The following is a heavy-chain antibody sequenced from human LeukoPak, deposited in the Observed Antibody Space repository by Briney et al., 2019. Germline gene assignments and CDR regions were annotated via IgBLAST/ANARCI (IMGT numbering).Heavy chain of an antibody. J-gene: IGHJ6*03. V-gene: IGHV4-4*07. Sequence: SETLSLTCTVSGDSVSGYYWNYIRQAAGKGLEWIGRIYSSGHIDYNPSPRRRVTMSVDTPKNQVSLVLTSVTAADTAVYYCARESRDYVGSGYYMDVWGKGTTVTVSS. CDR3: ARESRDYVGSGYYMDV. D-gene: IGHD3-10*01. CDR2: IYSSGHI. CDR1: GDSVSGYY.